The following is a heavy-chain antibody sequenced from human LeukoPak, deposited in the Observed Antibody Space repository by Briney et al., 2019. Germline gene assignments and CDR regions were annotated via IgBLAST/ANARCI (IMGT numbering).Heavy chain of an antibody. J-gene: IGHJ4*02. Sequence: PGGSLRLSCAASGFTFSSYEMNWVRQAPGKGLEWVSYISSSGSTIYYADSVKGRFTISRDNAKNSLYLQMNSLRAEDTAVYYCARVGILTGYDYWGQGTLVTVSS. CDR3: ARVGILTGYDY. CDR1: GFTFSSYE. CDR2: ISSSGSTI. V-gene: IGHV3-48*03. D-gene: IGHD3-9*01.